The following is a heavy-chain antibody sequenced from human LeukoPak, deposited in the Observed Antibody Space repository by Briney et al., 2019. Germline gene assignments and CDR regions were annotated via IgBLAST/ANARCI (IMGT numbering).Heavy chain of an antibody. CDR2: INSDGSST. CDR3: ARDGLAAAGIDY. CDR1: GFTFSSYW. J-gene: IGHJ4*02. V-gene: IGHV3-74*01. Sequence: PGGSLRLSCAASGFTFSSYWMHWVRQAPGKGLVWVSRINSDGSSTSYADSVKGRFTISRDNAKNTPYLQMNSLRAEDTAVSYCARDGLAAAGIDYWGQGTLVTVSS. D-gene: IGHD6-13*01.